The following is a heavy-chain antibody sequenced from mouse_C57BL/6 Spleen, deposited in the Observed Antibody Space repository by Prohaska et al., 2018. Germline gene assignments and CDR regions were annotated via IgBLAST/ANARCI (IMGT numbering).Heavy chain of an antibody. CDR1: GYTFTDYY. V-gene: IGHV1-26*01. J-gene: IGHJ3*01. D-gene: IGHD1-1*01. CDR2: INPNNGGT. Sequence: EVQLQQSGPELVKPGASVKISCKASGYTFTDYYMNWVKQSHGKSLEWIGDINPNNGGTSYNQKFKGKATLTVDKSSSTAYMELRSLTSEDSAVYYCARMDYYGSSYPVDYWGQGTLVTVSA. CDR3: ARMDYYGSSYPVDY.